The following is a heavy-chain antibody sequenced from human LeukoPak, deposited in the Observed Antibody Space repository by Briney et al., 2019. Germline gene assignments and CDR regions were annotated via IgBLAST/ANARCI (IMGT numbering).Heavy chain of an antibody. CDR2: INHSGST. D-gene: IGHD3-9*01. Sequence: PSETLSLTCAVYGGSFSGYYWSWIRQPPGKGLEWIGEINHSGSTNYNPSLKSRVTISVDTSKNQFSLKLSSVTAADTAVYYCARIGLRYFASAETWGQGTLVTVSS. CDR1: GGSFSGYY. CDR3: ARIGLRYFASAET. V-gene: IGHV4-34*01. J-gene: IGHJ5*02.